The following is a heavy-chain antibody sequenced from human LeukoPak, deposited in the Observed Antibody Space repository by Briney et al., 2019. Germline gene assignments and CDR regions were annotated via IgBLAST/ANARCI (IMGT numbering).Heavy chain of an antibody. D-gene: IGHD2-15*01. V-gene: IGHV3-53*05. J-gene: IGHJ4*02. CDR2: IYSGGST. CDR3: ARDQAGYCSGGSCYYAAGFDY. Sequence: GGSLRLSCAASGFTVSSNYMSWVRQAPGKGLEWVSVIYSGGSTYYADSVKGRFTISRDNSKNTLYLQMNSLRAEDTAVYYCARDQAGYCSGGSCYYAAGFDYWGQGTLVTVSS. CDR1: GFTVSSNY.